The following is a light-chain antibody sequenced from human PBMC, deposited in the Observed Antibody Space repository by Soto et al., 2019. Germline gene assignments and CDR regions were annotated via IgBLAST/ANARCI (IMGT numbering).Light chain of an antibody. CDR1: QSVSSSS. V-gene: IGKV3-20*01. CDR3: QQYGSSLPIT. Sequence: EIVLTQSPGTLSLSPGERATLSCRASQSVSSSSLAWYQQKPGQAPRLLIYGASSRATGIPDRFSGSGSGTDFTLTISRLEPEDVAVFFCQQYGSSLPITFGQGTRLEIK. CDR2: GAS. J-gene: IGKJ5*01.